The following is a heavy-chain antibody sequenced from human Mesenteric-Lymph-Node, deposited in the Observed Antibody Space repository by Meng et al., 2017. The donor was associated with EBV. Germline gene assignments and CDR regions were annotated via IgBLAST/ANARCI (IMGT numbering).Heavy chain of an antibody. D-gene: IGHD1-26*01. J-gene: IGHJ4*02. CDR1: GDTISSYA. Sequence: VQSVEAGAGVKKPGSSVKVCCKASGDTISSYAISWVRQAPGQGLEWMGGIIPMYPSVSYSQKFQGRVTLSADESTSTVYMELRSLTSEDTAVYYCARDPRSPPGGTFWGQGTLVTVSS. CDR3: ARDPRSPPGGTF. CDR2: IIPMYPSV. V-gene: IGHV1-69*01.